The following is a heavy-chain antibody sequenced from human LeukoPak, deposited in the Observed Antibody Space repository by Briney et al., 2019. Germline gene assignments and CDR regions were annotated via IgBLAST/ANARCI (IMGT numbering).Heavy chain of an antibody. CDR1: GFTFSSYG. CDR2: ISASGGST. CDR3: AKSKGYSGSYGPQYYFDY. J-gene: IGHJ4*02. D-gene: IGHD1-26*01. Sequence: QPGGSLRLSCAASGFTFSSYGMSWVRHAPGKGLEWVSGISASGGSTYHADSVKGRLTISRDNSKNTLYLQMNSLRAEDTAVYYCAKSKGYSGSYGPQYYFDYWGQGTLVTVSS. V-gene: IGHV3-23*01.